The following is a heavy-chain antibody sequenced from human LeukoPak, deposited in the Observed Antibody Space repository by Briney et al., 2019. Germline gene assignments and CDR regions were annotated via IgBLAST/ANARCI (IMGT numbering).Heavy chain of an antibody. CDR1: GFTFTSYD. V-gene: IGHV1-8*01. CDR3: ASPSAHIYDSSGYYNA. J-gene: IGHJ5*02. CDR2: MNPNSGNT. Sequence: ASVKVSCKASGFTFTSYDINWVRQATGQRLGWMGWMNPNSGNTGYAQKFQGRVTMTRDTSISTAYMELSSLRSEDTAVYYCASPSAHIYDSSGYYNAWGQGTLVTVSS. D-gene: IGHD3-22*01.